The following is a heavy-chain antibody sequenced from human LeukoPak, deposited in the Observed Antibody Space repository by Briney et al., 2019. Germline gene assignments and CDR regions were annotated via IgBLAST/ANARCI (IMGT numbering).Heavy chain of an antibody. CDR3: AKVRVLYSGSNWFDP. D-gene: IGHD3-10*01. CDR1: GYTFTGYY. Sequence: GASVKVSCKASGYTFTGYYMHWVRQAPGQVLEWMGWINPNSGGTNYAQKFQGRVTMTRDTSISTAYMELSRLRSDDTAVYYCAKVRVLYSGSNWFDPWGQGTLVTVSS. CDR2: INPNSGGT. J-gene: IGHJ5*02. V-gene: IGHV1-2*02.